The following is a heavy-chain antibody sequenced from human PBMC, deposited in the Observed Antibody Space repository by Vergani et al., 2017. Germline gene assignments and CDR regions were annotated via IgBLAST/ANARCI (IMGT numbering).Heavy chain of an antibody. CDR1: GGSFSGYY. Sequence: QVQLQQWGAGLLKPSETLSLTCAVYGGSFSGYYWSWIRQPPGKGLEWIGEIKHSGSTNYNPSLKSRVTISVDTSKNQFSLKLSSVTAADTAVYYCARAYYYDSSGYDAFDIWGQGTMVTVSS. CDR3: ARAYYYDSSGYDAFDI. CDR2: IKHSGST. J-gene: IGHJ3*02. V-gene: IGHV4-34*01. D-gene: IGHD3-22*01.